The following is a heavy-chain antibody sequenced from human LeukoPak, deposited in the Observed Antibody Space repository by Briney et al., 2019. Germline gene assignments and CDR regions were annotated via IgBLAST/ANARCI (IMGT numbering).Heavy chain of an antibody. D-gene: IGHD2-2*01. CDR1: GYTFTGYY. V-gene: IGHV1-2*06. CDR2: INPNSGGT. J-gene: IGHJ4*02. CDR3: ARDPAPASTFDY. Sequence: ASVKVSCKASGYTFTGYYMHWVRQASGQGLEWMGRINPNSGGTNYAQKFQGRVTMTRDTSISTAYMELSRLRSDDTAVYYCARDPAPASTFDYWGRGTLVTVSS.